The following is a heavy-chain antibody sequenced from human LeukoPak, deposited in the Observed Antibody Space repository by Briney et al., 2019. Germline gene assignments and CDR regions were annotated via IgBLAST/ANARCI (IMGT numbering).Heavy chain of an antibody. CDR3: ARRYNWNDDRSLDY. CDR2: ISYDGSNK. Sequence: GGSLRLSCAASGFTFSSYAMRWVRQAPGKGLEWVAVISYDGSNKYYADSVKGRFTISRDNSKNTLYLQMNSLRAEDTAVYYCARRYNWNDDRSLDYWGQGTLVTVSS. D-gene: IGHD1-1*01. CDR1: GFTFSSYA. J-gene: IGHJ4*02. V-gene: IGHV3-30*04.